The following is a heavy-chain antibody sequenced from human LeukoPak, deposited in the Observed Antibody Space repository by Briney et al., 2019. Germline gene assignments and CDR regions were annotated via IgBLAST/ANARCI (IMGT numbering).Heavy chain of an antibody. V-gene: IGHV3-23*01. D-gene: IGHD5-12*01. CDR3: AKDQDGDGYDPLDFDY. CDR2: ISGSGGST. J-gene: IGHJ4*02. Sequence: PGGSLRLSCAASGFTFSSYAMSWVRQAPGKGLEWVSAISGSGGSTYYADSVKGRFTISRDNSKNTLYLQMNSLRAEDTAVYYCAKDQDGDGYDPLDFDYWGQGTLVTVSS. CDR1: GFTFSSYA.